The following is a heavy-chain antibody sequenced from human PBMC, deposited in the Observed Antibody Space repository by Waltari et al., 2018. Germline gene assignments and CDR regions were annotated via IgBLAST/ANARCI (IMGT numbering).Heavy chain of an antibody. CDR1: GGSISRSGYY. J-gene: IGHJ5*02. Sequence: QVQLQESGPGLVKSSETLSLTCTVSGGSISRSGYYWGWVRQPPGKGLEWIANIYYSGANYYSPSLRRRATISLDTTKNQFSLRLTAVTAADPAVYYCARALAPKWFDPWGRGTLVTVSS. CDR3: ARALAPKWFDP. V-gene: IGHV4-39*07. CDR2: IYYSGAN.